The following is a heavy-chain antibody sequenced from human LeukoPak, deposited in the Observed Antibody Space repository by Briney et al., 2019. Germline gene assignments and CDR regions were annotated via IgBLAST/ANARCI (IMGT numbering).Heavy chain of an antibody. D-gene: IGHD6-13*01. CDR2: ISGSGGTT. J-gene: IGHJ4*02. CDR1: GFTFSSYG. Sequence: PGGSLRLSCVASGFTFSSYGMSWVRQAPGKGLEWVSTISGSGGTTYYADSVKGRFIISRDNSKNTLYLQMNSLRAEDTAIYYCAKASSAGDSSSWNYWGQGILVTVSS. V-gene: IGHV3-23*01. CDR3: AKASSAGDSSSWNY.